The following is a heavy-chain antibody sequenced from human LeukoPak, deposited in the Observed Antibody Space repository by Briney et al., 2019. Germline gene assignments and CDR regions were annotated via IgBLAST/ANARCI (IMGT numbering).Heavy chain of an antibody. CDR3: ARGVTLGGFDY. J-gene: IGHJ4*02. CDR2: IYHSGST. CDR1: GGSFSGYY. Sequence: PSETLSLTCAVYGGSFSGYYWSWVRQPPGKGLEWIGEIYHSGSTNYNPSLKSRVTISVDKSKNQFSLKLSSVTAADTAVYYCARGVTLGGFDYWGQGTLVTVSS. D-gene: IGHD2-21*02. V-gene: IGHV4-34*01.